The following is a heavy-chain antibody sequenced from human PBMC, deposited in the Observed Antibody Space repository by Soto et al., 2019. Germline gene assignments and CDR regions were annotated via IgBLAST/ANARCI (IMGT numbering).Heavy chain of an antibody. J-gene: IGHJ5*02. D-gene: IGHD2-2*01. CDR2: FDPEDGET. CDR1: GYTLTELS. V-gene: IGHV1-24*01. CDR3: ATVFDIVAVPAAHVFDP. Sequence: GASVKVSCKVSGYTLTELSMHWVRQAPGKGLEWMGGFDPEDGETIYAQKFQGRVTMTEDTSTDTAYMELSSLRSEDTAVYYCATVFDIVAVPAAHVFDPWGQGTLVTVCS.